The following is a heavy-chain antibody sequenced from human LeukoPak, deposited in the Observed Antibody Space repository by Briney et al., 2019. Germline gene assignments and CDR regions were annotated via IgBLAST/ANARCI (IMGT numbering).Heavy chain of an antibody. Sequence: PGGSLRLSCAASGFTLSSYVMSWVRQAPGKGLEWVSVISGSGRSTYYTDSVKGRFTISRDNSKNTLYLQVTSLRAEDTAVYYCAKDRDFWSGEDFDYWGQGTLVTVSS. V-gene: IGHV3-23*01. CDR1: GFTLSSYV. D-gene: IGHD3-3*01. CDR3: AKDRDFWSGEDFDY. CDR2: ISGSGRST. J-gene: IGHJ4*02.